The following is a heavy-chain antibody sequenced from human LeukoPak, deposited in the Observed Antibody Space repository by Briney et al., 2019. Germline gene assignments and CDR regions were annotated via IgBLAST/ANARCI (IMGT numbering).Heavy chain of an antibody. Sequence: GGSLRLSCAASGFTFTNHWMHWVRQAPGKGLVWVSRINSDGSSTSFADSVKGRFTISRDNAKNALYLQMNSLRAEDTAVYYCARAISHSNYGVDVWGQGTTVTVSS. CDR3: ARAISHSNYGVDV. V-gene: IGHV3-74*01. CDR1: GFTFTNHW. D-gene: IGHD6-13*01. J-gene: IGHJ6*02. CDR2: INSDGSST.